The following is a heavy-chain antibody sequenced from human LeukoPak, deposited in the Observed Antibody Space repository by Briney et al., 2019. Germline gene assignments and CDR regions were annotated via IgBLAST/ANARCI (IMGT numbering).Heavy chain of an antibody. CDR2: IYYSGST. Sequence: SETLSLTCTVSGGSISSYYWSWIRQPPGKGLEWIGYIYYSGSTNYNPSLKSRVTISVDTSKNQFSLKLSSVTAADTAVYYCPRGSEWDLLGSCDRWGQGTLVTVSS. CDR1: GGSISSYY. CDR3: PRGSEWDLLGSCDR. V-gene: IGHV4-59*08. J-gene: IGHJ5*02. D-gene: IGHD1-26*01.